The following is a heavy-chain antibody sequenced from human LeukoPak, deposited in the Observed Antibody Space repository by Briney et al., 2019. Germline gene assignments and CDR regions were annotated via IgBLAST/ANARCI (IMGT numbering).Heavy chain of an antibody. J-gene: IGHJ4*02. CDR3: ARGYHGEHDY. Sequence: PGGSLRLSCAASGFTFTRYGMVWVRQAPGKGLEWVSYISGSTSAVYYADSVRGRFTISRDNAKNSLYLQMNSLRDDDTAVYYCARGYHGEHDYWGQGTLVTVSS. CDR2: ISGSTSAV. D-gene: IGHD4-17*01. CDR1: GFTFTRYG. V-gene: IGHV3-48*02.